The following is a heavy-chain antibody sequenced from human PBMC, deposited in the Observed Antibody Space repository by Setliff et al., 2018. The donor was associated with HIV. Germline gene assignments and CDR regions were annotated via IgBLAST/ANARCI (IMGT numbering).Heavy chain of an antibody. Sequence: SETLSLTCAVSGYSISSGYYWGWIRQPPGKGLEWIGNIYHHGTTYYYPSLKGRVTISLDTSNNQFSLNLNSVTAADTAVYYCAGPRGDEAFDIWGQGTMVTVSS. CDR1: GYSISSGYY. V-gene: IGHV4-38-2*01. D-gene: IGHD3-10*01. J-gene: IGHJ3*02. CDR2: IYHHGTT. CDR3: AGPRGDEAFDI.